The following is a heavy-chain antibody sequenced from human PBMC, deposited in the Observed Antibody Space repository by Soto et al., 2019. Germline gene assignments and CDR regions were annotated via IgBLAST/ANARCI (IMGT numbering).Heavy chain of an antibody. CDR3: TRGGDTAAAGLDWFDP. CDR2: IIPILGIA. V-gene: IGHV1-69*02. J-gene: IGHJ5*02. CDR1: GGTFSSYT. Sequence: GASVKVSCKASGGTFSSYTISWVRQAPGQGLEWMGRIIPILGIANYAQKFQGRVTITADKSTSTAYMELSSLRSEDTAVYYCTRGGDTAAAGLDWFDPWGQGTLVTVSS. D-gene: IGHD6-13*01.